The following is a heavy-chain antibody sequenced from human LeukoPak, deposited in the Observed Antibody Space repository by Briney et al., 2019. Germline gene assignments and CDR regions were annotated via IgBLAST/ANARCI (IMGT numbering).Heavy chain of an antibody. CDR2: IIPIFGIA. J-gene: IGHJ4*02. CDR1: GGTFRSYA. Sequence: ASVKVSCKASGGTFRSYAISWVRQAPGQGLDWMGRIIPIFGIANYAQKFQGRVTITADKSTSTAYMELSSLRSEDTAVYYCASSDWAYDYVWGSYRPWLNWGQGTLVTVSS. D-gene: IGHD3-16*02. V-gene: IGHV1-69*04. CDR3: ASSDWAYDYVWGSYRPWLN.